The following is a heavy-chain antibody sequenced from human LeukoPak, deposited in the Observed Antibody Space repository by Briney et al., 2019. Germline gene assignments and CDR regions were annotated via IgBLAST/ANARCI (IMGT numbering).Heavy chain of an antibody. V-gene: IGHV3-74*01. CDR1: GITFSSSW. Sequence: GGSLRLSCAASGITFSSSWMHWVRQAPGKGLVWVSRVNSDGSNTICADSVKGRFTISRDNAKSTLYLQMNSLRAEDTAVYYCARDYYGRLDHWGQGTLVTVSS. D-gene: IGHD3-22*01. J-gene: IGHJ4*02. CDR3: ARDYYGRLDH. CDR2: VNSDGSNT.